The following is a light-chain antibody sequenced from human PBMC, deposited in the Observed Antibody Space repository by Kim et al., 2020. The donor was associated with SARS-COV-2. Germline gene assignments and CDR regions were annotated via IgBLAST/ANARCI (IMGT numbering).Light chain of an antibody. CDR3: QQYSNYPLT. J-gene: IGKJ4*01. V-gene: IGKV1-5*03. CDR1: QSISMW. CDR2: TAS. Sequence: DIQMTQSPSTLSASVGDRVTITCRASQSISMWLAWYQQKPGKAPNLLIYTASSLQTGVPSRFSGSGSATEFSLTISSLQPDDFATYYCQQYSNYPLTFGGGTKVDIK.